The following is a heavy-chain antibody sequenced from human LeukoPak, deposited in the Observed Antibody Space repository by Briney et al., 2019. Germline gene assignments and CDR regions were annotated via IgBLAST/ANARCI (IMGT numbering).Heavy chain of an antibody. CDR3: FRGRRSYGQVGDY. CDR1: GFTFSSYS. CDR2: ISSSSSTI. Sequence: GGSLRLSCAASGFTFSSYSMNWVRQAPGKGLEWVSYISSSSSTIYYADSVKGRFTISRDNAKNSLYLQMNSLRAEDTAVYYCFRGRRSYGQVGDYWGQGTLVTVSS. V-gene: IGHV3-48*04. J-gene: IGHJ4*02. D-gene: IGHD5-18*01.